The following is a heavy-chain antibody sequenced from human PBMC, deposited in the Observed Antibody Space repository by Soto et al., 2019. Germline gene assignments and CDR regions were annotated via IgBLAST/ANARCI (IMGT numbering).Heavy chain of an antibody. CDR1: GDSISSGAYF. D-gene: IGHD3-3*02. J-gene: IGHJ5*01. V-gene: IGHV4-31*01. CDR3: ASVHFNVALCPFPACFDS. CDR2: ISHSGNT. Sequence: PSETLSLTCTVSGDSISSGAYFWSWIRHLPGKGLEWLGSISHSGNTFLRPSLRNELSMSMDTSQNRFSLKLTSVTVADTAVYYCASVHFNVALCPFPACFDSWGRGTLVTVSS.